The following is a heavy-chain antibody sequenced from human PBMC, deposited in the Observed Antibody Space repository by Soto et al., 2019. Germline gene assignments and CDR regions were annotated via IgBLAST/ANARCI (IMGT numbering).Heavy chain of an antibody. J-gene: IGHJ6*02. D-gene: IGHD6-13*01. CDR2: IYPGDSDT. CDR3: ARVEIAAAGIYYYGMDV. V-gene: IGHV5-51*01. CDR1: GYSFTSYW. Sequence: PGESLKISCKGSGYSFTSYWIGWVRQMPGKGLEWMGIIYPGDSDTRYSPSFQGQVTISADKSISTAYLQWSSLKASDTAMYYCARVEIAAAGIYYYGMDVWGQGTTVTVSS.